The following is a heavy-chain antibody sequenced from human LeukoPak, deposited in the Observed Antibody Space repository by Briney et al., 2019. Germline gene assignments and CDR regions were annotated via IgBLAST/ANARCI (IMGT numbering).Heavy chain of an antibody. CDR3: ARLGYCSGASCQT. Sequence: PGGSLRLSCAASGFTFGSNEMTWVRQTPGQGLEWVSSISRSGSDIYYADSVKGRFTISRDNAKNSLYLQMNSLRAEDTAVYYCARLGYCSGASCQTWGQGTLVTVSS. D-gene: IGHD2-15*01. V-gene: IGHV3-48*03. CDR1: GFTFGSNE. J-gene: IGHJ4*02. CDR2: ISRSGSDI.